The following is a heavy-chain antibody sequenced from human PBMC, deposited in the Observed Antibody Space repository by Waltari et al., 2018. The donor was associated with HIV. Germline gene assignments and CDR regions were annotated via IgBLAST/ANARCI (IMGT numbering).Heavy chain of an antibody. J-gene: IGHJ4*01. CDR3: AKDRLRGSSSSFDY. CDR2: TSCDGGNT. CDR1: GFPFSDYG. D-gene: IGHD2-15*01. Sequence: QVQLVESGGGVVQPGRSLRLSCAASGFPFSDYGMHWVRQAPGKGLEWGATTSCDGGNTYYADSVKGRFTISRDNSKNTLYLQMNSLRPDDTAVFYCAKDRLRGSSSSFDYWGHGTLVTVSS. V-gene: IGHV3-30*18.